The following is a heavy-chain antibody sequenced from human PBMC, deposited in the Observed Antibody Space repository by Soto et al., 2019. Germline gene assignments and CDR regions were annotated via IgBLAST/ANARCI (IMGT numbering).Heavy chain of an antibody. V-gene: IGHV4-4*02. CDR2: IYHSGST. Sequence: SETLSLTCAVSGDSISSSNWWGWVRQPPGKGLEWIGEIYHSGSTNYNPSLKSRVTISVDKSKNQFSLKLSSVTAADTAVYYCARDLRKGSTIFGVVIPTGYYGMDVWGQGTTVTVSS. CDR1: GDSISSSNW. CDR3: ARDLRKGSTIFGVVIPTGYYGMDV. D-gene: IGHD3-3*01. J-gene: IGHJ6*02.